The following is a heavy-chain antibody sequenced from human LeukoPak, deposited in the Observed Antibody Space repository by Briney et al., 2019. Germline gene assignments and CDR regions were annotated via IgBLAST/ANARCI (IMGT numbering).Heavy chain of an antibody. CDR1: GFTFSSYA. Sequence: GRSLRLSCAASGFTFSSYAMSWVRQAPGKGLEWVSTISGSGGSTYYADSVKGRFTISRDNSKNTLYLQMNSLRAEDTAVYYCAKIPDYGSGSYSPFDYWGQGTLVTVSS. CDR2: ISGSGGST. V-gene: IGHV3-23*01. D-gene: IGHD3-10*01. J-gene: IGHJ4*02. CDR3: AKIPDYGSGSYSPFDY.